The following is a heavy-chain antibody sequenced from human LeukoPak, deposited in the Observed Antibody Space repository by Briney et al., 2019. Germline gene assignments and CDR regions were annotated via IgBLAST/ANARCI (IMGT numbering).Heavy chain of an antibody. CDR2: VSGDGQRT. Sequence: GRSLRLSCAASGFRFGSHAVHWVRQTPGKGLQWVSAVSGDGQRTFYADSVKGRFTIFRDNSMNTLSLQMNSLRVEDTAVYYCAKEQDNLLLLSHFDSWGQGILVTVSA. CDR3: AKEQDNLLLLSHFDS. CDR1: GFRFGSHA. J-gene: IGHJ4*02. V-gene: IGHV3-23*01. D-gene: IGHD1-14*01.